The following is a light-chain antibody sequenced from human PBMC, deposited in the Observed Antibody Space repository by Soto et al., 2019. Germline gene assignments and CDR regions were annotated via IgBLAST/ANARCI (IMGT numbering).Light chain of an antibody. CDR1: SSDVGGYNY. J-gene: IGLJ1*01. Sequence: QSALTQPRSVSGSPGQSVTISCSGTSSDVGGYNYVSWYQQHPGKAPKIIIYDVTKWPSGVPDRFSGSKSGNTASLTISGLQAEDEADYYCCSYAGIYSNVYVFGTGTKLTVL. V-gene: IGLV2-11*01. CDR2: DVT. CDR3: CSYAGIYSNVYV.